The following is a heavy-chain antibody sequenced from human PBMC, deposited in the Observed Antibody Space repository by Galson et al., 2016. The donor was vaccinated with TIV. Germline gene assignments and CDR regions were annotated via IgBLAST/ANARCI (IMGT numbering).Heavy chain of an antibody. CDR2: INPNSGDT. CDR1: GYSFTDHY. J-gene: IGHJ3*02. Sequence: SVKVSCKASGYSFTDHYLHWVRQVPGQGPEWMGWINPNSGDTKYRQKFQGRVTMTRDTSINAVYLELSRLIADDTAVYYCARCFDYSTSRAHTDAFDIWGQGTMVTVPS. D-gene: IGHD5-12*01. V-gene: IGHV1-2*02. CDR3: ARCFDYSTSRAHTDAFDI.